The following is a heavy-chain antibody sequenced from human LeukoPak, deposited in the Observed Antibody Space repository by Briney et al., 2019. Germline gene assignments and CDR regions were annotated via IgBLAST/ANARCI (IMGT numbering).Heavy chain of an antibody. CDR1: GGSFSGYY. CDR2: INHSGST. CDR3: ARASLRWFGESYDY. Sequence: PSETLSLTCAVYGGSFSGYYWSWIRQPPGKGLEWIGEINHSGSTNYNPSLKSRVTISVDTSKNQFSLKLSSVTAADTAVYYCARASLRWFGESYDYWGQGTLVTVSS. J-gene: IGHJ4*02. D-gene: IGHD3-10*01. V-gene: IGHV4-34*01.